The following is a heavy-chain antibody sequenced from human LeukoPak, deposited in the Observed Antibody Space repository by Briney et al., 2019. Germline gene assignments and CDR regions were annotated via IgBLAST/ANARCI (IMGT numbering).Heavy chain of an antibody. CDR1: GFTFGKYW. Sequence: HPGGSLRLSCVASGFTFGKYWMSWVRQAPGKGLEWVSGISGSGGSTYYADSVKGRFTISRDNSKNTLYLQMNSLRGEDTAVYYCAKDPKRGETATPFGMDVWGQGTTVTVSS. D-gene: IGHD5-24*01. CDR2: ISGSGGST. CDR3: AKDPKRGETATPFGMDV. V-gene: IGHV3-23*01. J-gene: IGHJ6*02.